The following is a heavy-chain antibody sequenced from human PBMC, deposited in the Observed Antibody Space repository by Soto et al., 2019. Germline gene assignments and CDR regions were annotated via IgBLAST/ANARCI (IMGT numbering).Heavy chain of an antibody. CDR2: IYHGGTT. D-gene: IGHD6-19*01. Sequence: SETLSLTCTVSGYSISTCSYWAWIRQRPGKGPEWIASIYHGGTTFYNPSLKSRITISVDTSNNQFSLKLTSVTAADTAVYYCARVHVMVMAGSTFDYWGHGTLVTVSS. J-gene: IGHJ4*01. CDR1: GYSISTCSY. CDR3: ARVHVMVMAGSTFDY. V-gene: IGHV4-38-2*02.